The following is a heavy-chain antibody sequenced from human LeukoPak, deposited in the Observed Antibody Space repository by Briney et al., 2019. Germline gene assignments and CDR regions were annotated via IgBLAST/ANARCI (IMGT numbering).Heavy chain of an antibody. Sequence: GGSLRLSCAASGFTFRSYWMHWVRQAPGKGLVWVSRINSDGSSTTYADSVKGRFTISRDNAKNTLDLQMNSLRAEDAAVYYCARGGLYSFPSVDCWGQGALVTVSS. CDR1: GFTFRSYW. D-gene: IGHD6-13*01. CDR2: INSDGSST. V-gene: IGHV3-74*01. CDR3: ARGGLYSFPSVDC. J-gene: IGHJ4*02.